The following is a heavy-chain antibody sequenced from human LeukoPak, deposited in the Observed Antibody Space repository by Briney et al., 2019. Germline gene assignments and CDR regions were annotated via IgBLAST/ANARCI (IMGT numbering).Heavy chain of an antibody. V-gene: IGHV1-18*01. J-gene: IGHJ6*04. D-gene: IGHD5-12*01. Sequence: EASVKVSCKASGYTFTSYGISWVRQAPGQGLEWMGWISAYNGNTNYAQKLQGRVTMTTDTSTSTAYMELRSLRSDDTAVYYCAREVGATINGLYYYYYYGMDVWGKGTTVTVSS. CDR1: GYTFTSYG. CDR2: ISAYNGNT. CDR3: AREVGATINGLYYYYYYGMDV.